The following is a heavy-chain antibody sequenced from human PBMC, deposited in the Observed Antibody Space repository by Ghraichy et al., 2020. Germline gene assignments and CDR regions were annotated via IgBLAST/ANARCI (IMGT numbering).Heavy chain of an antibody. V-gene: IGHV3-48*01. J-gene: IGHJ4*02. CDR3: ASPRYCTHDGCWNNFDY. CDR2: ITSSSSTI. D-gene: IGHD2-8*01. CDR1: GFTFSSYG. Sequence: GGSLRLSCAASGFTFSSYGMSWVRQAPGKGLEWVSYITSSSSTIYYADSVKGRFTISRDNVKNSLYLQMNSLRAEDTAVYYCASPRYCTHDGCWNNFDYWCQGSLVTVSS.